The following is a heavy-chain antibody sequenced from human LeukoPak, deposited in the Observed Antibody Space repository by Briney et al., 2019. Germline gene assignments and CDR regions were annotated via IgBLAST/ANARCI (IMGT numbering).Heavy chain of an antibody. CDR2: ISGSGGST. CDR3: AKDPYYDFWSGYYK. CDR1: GFTFSSYA. D-gene: IGHD3-3*01. V-gene: IGHV3-23*01. Sequence: GGSLRLSCAASGFTFSSYAMSWVRQAPGKGLEWVSAISGSGGSTYYADSVKVRFTISRDNSKNTLYLQMNSLRAEDTAVYYCAKDPYYDFWSGYYKWGQGTLVTVSS. J-gene: IGHJ4*02.